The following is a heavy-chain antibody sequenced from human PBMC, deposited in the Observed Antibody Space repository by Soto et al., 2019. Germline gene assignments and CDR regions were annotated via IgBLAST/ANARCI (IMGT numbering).Heavy chain of an antibody. CDR2: ISAYNGNT. CDR3: ARVPRYCIGGSCYYNYYYYGMDG. D-gene: IGHD2-15*01. Sequence: ASVKVSWKAPGYSFTSYGISWVRQAPGQGLKWMGWISAYNGNTNYAQKLQGRVTMTTDTSTSTAYMELRSLRSDDTAVYYCARVPRYCIGGSCYYNYYYYGMDGCGHGTRV. CDR1: GYSFTSYG. J-gene: IGHJ6*02. V-gene: IGHV1-18*01.